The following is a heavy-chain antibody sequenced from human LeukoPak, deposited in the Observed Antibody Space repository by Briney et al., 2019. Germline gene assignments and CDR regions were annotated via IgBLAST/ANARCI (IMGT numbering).Heavy chain of an antibody. CDR3: ARGGAFYDSSAYPN. Sequence: GASVKVSCKASGYTFTSYYMHWVRQAPGQGIEWMGWINPNSGVTNYAQKFQGTVTITRDTSITTAYMELSMLRSDDTAFYYCARGGAFYDSSAYPNSGQGTLFSVSS. J-gene: IGHJ4*02. D-gene: IGHD3-22*01. CDR1: GYTFTSYY. V-gene: IGHV1-2*02. CDR2: INPNSGVT.